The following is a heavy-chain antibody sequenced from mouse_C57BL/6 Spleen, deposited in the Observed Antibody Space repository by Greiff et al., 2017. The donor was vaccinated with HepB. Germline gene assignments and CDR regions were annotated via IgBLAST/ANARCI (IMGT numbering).Heavy chain of an antibody. CDR1: GFTFSDYG. J-gene: IGHJ4*01. CDR2: ISSGSSTI. V-gene: IGHV5-17*01. Sequence: EVKLMESGGGLVKPGGSLKLSCAASGFTFSDYGMHWVRQAPEKGLEWVAYISSGSSTIYYADTLKGRFTISRDNAKNTLFLQMTSLRSEDTAMYYCAKIFRGYYAMDYWGQGTSVTVSS. CDR3: AKIFRGYYAMDY.